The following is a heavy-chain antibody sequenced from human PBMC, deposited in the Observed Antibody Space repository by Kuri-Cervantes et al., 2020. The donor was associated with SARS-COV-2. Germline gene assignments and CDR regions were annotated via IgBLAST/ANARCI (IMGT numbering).Heavy chain of an antibody. CDR3: ERAYCSSTSCQLDY. Sequence: GGSLRLSCAASGFTFSSYAMHWVRQAPGKGLEWVAVISYDGSNKYYADSVKGRFTISRDNSKNTLYLQMNSLRAEDTAVYYCERAYCSSTSCQLDYWGQGTLVTVSS. V-gene: IGHV3-30-3*01. J-gene: IGHJ4*02. CDR2: ISYDGSNK. D-gene: IGHD2-2*01. CDR1: GFTFSSYA.